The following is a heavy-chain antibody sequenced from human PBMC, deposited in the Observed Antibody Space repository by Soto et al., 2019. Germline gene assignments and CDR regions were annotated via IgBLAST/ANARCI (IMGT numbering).Heavy chain of an antibody. Sequence: GGSLRLSCVASGFTFSNLGMHWVRQAPGKGLEWVAVVSSDGSNEYHADSVKGRITISRDNSKNSLYLQMNSLRAEDTAVYYCAKLGITGTNVDYWGQGTLVTVSS. D-gene: IGHD1-20*01. CDR1: GFTFSNLG. CDR2: VSSDGSNE. CDR3: AKLGITGTNVDY. V-gene: IGHV3-30*02. J-gene: IGHJ4*02.